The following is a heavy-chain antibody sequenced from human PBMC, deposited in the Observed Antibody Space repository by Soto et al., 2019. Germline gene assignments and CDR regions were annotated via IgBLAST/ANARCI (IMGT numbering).Heavy chain of an antibody. CDR1: GYTFASYA. CDR2: ISAYNGNT. CDR3: ARWKLGKFDY. D-gene: IGHD7-27*01. Sequence: GASVKVSCKASGYTFASYAISWMRQAPGQGLEWMGWISAYNGNTNYAQKLQGRVTMTTDTSTSTAYMELRSLRSDDTAVYYCARWKLGKFDYWGQGTLVTVSS. V-gene: IGHV1-18*01. J-gene: IGHJ4*02.